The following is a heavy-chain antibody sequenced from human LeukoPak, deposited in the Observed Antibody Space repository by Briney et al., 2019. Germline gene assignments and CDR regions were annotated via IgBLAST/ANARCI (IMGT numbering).Heavy chain of an antibody. CDR1: GFTFSDYY. D-gene: IGHD6-13*01. CDR2: ISSSGSTI. J-gene: IGHJ2*01. CDR3: ARDRDSSWYVSYFDL. Sequence: KPGGSLRLSCAASGFTFSDYYMSWIRQAPGKGLEWVSYISSSGSTIYYADSVKGRFTISRDNAKNSLYLQMNSLRAEDTAVYYCARDRDSSWYVSYFDLWGRGTLVTVSS. V-gene: IGHV3-11*04.